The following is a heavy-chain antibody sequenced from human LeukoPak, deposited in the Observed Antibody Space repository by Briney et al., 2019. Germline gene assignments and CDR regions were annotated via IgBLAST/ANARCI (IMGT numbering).Heavy chain of an antibody. CDR2: INPNSGGT. CDR1: GYTFTGYY. V-gene: IGHV1-2*02. D-gene: IGHD6-13*01. CDR3: ARGLYSSSWYVSQSLPDY. Sequence: ASVKVSCKASGYTFTGYYMHWVRQAPGQGLEWMGWINPNSGGTNYAQKFQGRVTMTRDTSISTAYMELSRLRSDDTAVYYCARGLYSSSWYVSQSLPDYWGQGTLVTVSS. J-gene: IGHJ4*02.